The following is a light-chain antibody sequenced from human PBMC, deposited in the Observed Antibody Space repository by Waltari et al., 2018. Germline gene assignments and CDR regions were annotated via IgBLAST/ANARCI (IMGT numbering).Light chain of an antibody. J-gene: IGLJ3*02. CDR1: SSNIGTNY. CDR3: AAWDDSLSGWV. V-gene: IGLV1-47*01. CDR2: RSD. Sequence: QSVLTQPPSASGTPGQRVTISCSGSSSNIGTNYIYWYQQLPATAPKLLIYRSDQRPSGFPDRCSGSKSGTSASLAISGLLSEDEADYYCAAWDDSLSGWVFGGGTKLTVL.